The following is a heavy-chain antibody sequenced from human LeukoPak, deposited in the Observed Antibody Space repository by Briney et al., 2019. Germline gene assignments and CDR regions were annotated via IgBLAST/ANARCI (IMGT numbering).Heavy chain of an antibody. CDR2: IYLYGTT. Sequence: SETLSLTCDVSGDSISSSNWWNWVRQPPGKGLEWIGGIYLYGTTNYNPSFTSRVTMSVDRSRNQFSLKLTSVTAADTAVYYCARQKWEQQGRDYYFNGLDVWGPGTTVIVSS. CDR1: GDSISSSNW. V-gene: IGHV4/OR15-8*01. CDR3: ARQKWEQQGRDYYFNGLDV. J-gene: IGHJ6*02. D-gene: IGHD1/OR15-1a*01.